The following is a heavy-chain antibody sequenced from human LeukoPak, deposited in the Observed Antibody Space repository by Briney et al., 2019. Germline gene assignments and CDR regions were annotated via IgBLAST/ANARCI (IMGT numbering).Heavy chain of an antibody. D-gene: IGHD2-2*02. J-gene: IGHJ4*02. CDR3: ARESPIDIYCSSTSCYKGFDY. V-gene: IGHV4-34*01. CDR1: GGSFSGYY. CDR2: INHSGST. Sequence: NPSETLSLTCAVYGGSFSGYYWSWIRQPPGKGLEWIGEINHSGSTNYNPSLKSRVTISVDTSKNQFSLKLSSVTAADTAVYYCARESPIDIYCSSTSCYKGFDYWGQGTLVTVSS.